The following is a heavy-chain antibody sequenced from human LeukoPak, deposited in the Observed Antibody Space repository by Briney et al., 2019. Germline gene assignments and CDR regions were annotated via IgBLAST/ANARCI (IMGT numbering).Heavy chain of an antibody. CDR2: FNHSGST. Sequence: PSETLSLTCAVYGGPFRGYYWSWIRRPPGRGLEWMGEFNHSGSTNYNPSLKSRVTISVDTSKNQFSLKLSSVTAADTAVYYCARYCSGGSCYGTGSFDYWGQGTLVTVSS. V-gene: IGHV4-34*01. J-gene: IGHJ4*02. CDR1: GGPFRGYY. D-gene: IGHD2-15*01. CDR3: ARYCSGGSCYGTGSFDY.